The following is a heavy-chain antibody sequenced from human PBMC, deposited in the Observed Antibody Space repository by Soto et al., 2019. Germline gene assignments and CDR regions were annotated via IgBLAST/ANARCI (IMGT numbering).Heavy chain of an antibody. CDR2: ISSSSSTI. CDR3: ARGNDFWSYYYYGMDV. Sequence: GGSLRLSCAASGFTFSSYSMNWVRQAPGKGLERVSYISSSSSTIYYADSVKGRFTISRDNAKNSLYLQMNSLRDEDTAVYYCARGNDFWSYYYYGMDVRGQGTTVTVSS. D-gene: IGHD3-3*01. J-gene: IGHJ6*02. CDR1: GFTFSSYS. V-gene: IGHV3-48*02.